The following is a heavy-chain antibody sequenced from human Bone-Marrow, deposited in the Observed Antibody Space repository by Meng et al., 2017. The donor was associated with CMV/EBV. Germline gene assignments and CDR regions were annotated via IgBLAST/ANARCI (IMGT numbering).Heavy chain of an antibody. V-gene: IGHV3-30*02. J-gene: IGHJ4*02. D-gene: IGHD1-26*01. CDR1: GFTFSSYA. CDR2: IHHDATYI. Sequence: GESLKISCAASGFTFSSYAMHWVRQAPGKGLEWVSYIHHDATYIDYEDSVKGRFTISRDNSKNTLFLQMNSLRADDTAIYYCAKDGVHTTDDWGQGTLVTVSS. CDR3: AKDGVHTTDD.